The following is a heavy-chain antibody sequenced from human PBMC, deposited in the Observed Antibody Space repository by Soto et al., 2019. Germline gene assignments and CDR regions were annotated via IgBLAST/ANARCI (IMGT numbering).Heavy chain of an antibody. CDR2: ISGSGGST. Sequence: GGSLRLSCAASGFTFSSYAMSWVRQAPGKGLEWVSAISGSGGSTYYADSVKGRFTISRDNSKNTLYLQMNSLRAEDTAVYYCAKLLRSGDYYYGMDVWGQGTTVTVSS. D-gene: IGHD2-15*01. V-gene: IGHV3-23*01. J-gene: IGHJ6*02. CDR3: AKLLRSGDYYYGMDV. CDR1: GFTFSSYA.